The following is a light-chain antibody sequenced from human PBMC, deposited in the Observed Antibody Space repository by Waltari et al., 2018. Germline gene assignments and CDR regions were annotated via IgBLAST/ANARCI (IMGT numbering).Light chain of an antibody. Sequence: CRVGQGISSYLAWYQQKPGKAPGLLIYAASTLQSGVPSRFSGSGSGTDFTLTISCLQSEDFATYYCQQYYSFPLTFGGGTKVEIK. V-gene: IGKV1D-8*01. J-gene: IGKJ4*01. CDR2: AAS. CDR1: QGISSY. CDR3: QQYYSFPLT.